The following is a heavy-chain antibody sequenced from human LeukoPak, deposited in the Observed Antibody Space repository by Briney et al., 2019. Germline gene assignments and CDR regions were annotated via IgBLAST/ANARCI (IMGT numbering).Heavy chain of an antibody. V-gene: IGHV3-30*02. D-gene: IGHD1-26*01. CDR3: ANTKGYSGSYYDAFDI. J-gene: IGHJ3*02. Sequence: GGSLRLSCAASGFTFSSYGMHWVRQAPGKGLEWVAFIRYDGSNKYYADSVKGRFTISRDNSKNTLYLQMNSLRAEDTAVYYCANTKGYSGSYYDAFDIWGQGTMVTVSS. CDR1: GFTFSSYG. CDR2: IRYDGSNK.